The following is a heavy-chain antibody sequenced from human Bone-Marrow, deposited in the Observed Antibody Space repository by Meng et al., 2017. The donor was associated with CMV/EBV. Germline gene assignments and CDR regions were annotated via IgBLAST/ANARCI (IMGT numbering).Heavy chain of an antibody. V-gene: IGHV3-11*04. CDR2: ISSSGSTI. Sequence: GESLKISCAASGFTFSDYYTSWIRQAPGKGLEWVSYISSSGSTIYYADSVKGRFTISRDNAKNSLYLQMNSLRAEDTAVYYCARDRDYDFWSGSTYYYYGMDVWGQGTTVTVSS. CDR1: GFTFSDYY. CDR3: ARDRDYDFWSGSTYYYYGMDV. J-gene: IGHJ6*02. D-gene: IGHD3-3*01.